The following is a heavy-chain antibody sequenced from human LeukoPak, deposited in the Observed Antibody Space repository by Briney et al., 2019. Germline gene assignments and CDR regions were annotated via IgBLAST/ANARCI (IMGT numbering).Heavy chain of an antibody. V-gene: IGHV3-74*01. Sequence: PGGSLRLSCAASGFTYSSYWMHWVRQAPGKGLVWVSRIKNDGSSTTYADSVKGRFTISRDNAKNSLYLQMNSLRAEDTAVYYCARAATVATPDYWGQGTLVTVSS. CDR2: IKNDGSST. D-gene: IGHD4-23*01. CDR1: GFTYSSYW. CDR3: ARAATVATPDY. J-gene: IGHJ4*02.